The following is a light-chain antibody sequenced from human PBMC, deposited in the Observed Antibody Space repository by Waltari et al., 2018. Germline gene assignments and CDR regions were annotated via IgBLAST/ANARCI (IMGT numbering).Light chain of an antibody. V-gene: IGKV3-11*01. CDR1: QSVSSC. Sequence: EIVLTQSPVTLSLSPGERSTLSCRASQSVSSCLDWYQQTPGKAPMPLIYDASNRVTGISGRFSGSGSRTDLTLTIRSLEPVDFAVYYCKQGRNRPTFGQGPRLEIK. CDR2: DAS. CDR3: KQGRNRPT. J-gene: IGKJ5*01.